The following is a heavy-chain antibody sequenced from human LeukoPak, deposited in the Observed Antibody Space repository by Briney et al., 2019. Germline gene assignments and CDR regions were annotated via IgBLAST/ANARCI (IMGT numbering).Heavy chain of an antibody. Sequence: PSETLSLTCTVSGGSISSYYWSWIRQPPGKGLEWTGYIYYSGSSTYNPSLKSRVTISVDMSKNQFSLKLSSVTAADTAMYYCARYSTGSGSYSDAFDIWGQGTMVTVSS. J-gene: IGHJ3*02. CDR3: ARYSTGSGSYSDAFDI. CDR2: IYYSGSS. V-gene: IGHV4-59*08. D-gene: IGHD1-26*01. CDR1: GGSISSYY.